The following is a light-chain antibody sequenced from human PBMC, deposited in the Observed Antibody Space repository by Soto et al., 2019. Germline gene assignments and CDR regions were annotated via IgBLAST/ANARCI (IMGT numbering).Light chain of an antibody. CDR2: GAS. CDR3: QQYDSSQWT. CDR1: QSVTSTY. V-gene: IGKV3-20*01. J-gene: IGKJ1*01. Sequence: EIVLTQSPGTLSLSPGERATLSCRASQSVTSTYLAWYQQKPGQAPRLLIYGASSRATGIPDRFTGSGSGTDFTLTISRLEPEDFVVYYCQQYDSSQWTFGQGTKVDIK.